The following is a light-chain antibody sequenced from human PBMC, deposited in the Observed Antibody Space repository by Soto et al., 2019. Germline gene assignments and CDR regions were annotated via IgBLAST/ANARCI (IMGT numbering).Light chain of an antibody. Sequence: QSVLTQPASVSGSPGQSITISCTGTSSDVGGYNYVSWYQQHPGKAPKAMIYEVRNRPSGISNRFSGSKSGNTASLTISGLQAEDEADYYCSSYTTNSTLIFGGGTKLTVL. CDR1: SSDVGGYNY. V-gene: IGLV2-14*01. CDR2: EVR. J-gene: IGLJ2*01. CDR3: SSYTTNSTLI.